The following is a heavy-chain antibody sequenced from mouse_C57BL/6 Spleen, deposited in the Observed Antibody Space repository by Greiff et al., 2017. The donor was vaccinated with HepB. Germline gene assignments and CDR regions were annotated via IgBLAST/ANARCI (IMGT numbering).Heavy chain of an antibody. J-gene: IGHJ1*03. CDR1: GYAFTNYL. Sequence: QVQLKESGAELVRPGTSVKVSCKASGYAFTNYLIEWVKQRPGQGLEWIGVINPGSGGTNYNEKFKGKATLTADKSSSTAYMQLSSLTSEDSAVYFCARSLGSSYGYFDVWGTGTTVTVSS. D-gene: IGHD1-1*01. CDR3: ARSLGSSYGYFDV. CDR2: INPGSGGT. V-gene: IGHV1-54*01.